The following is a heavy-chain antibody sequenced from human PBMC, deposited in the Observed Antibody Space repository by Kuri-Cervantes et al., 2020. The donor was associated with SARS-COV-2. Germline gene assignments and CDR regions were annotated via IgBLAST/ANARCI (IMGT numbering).Heavy chain of an antibody. J-gene: IGHJ6*03. CDR1: GFTFSSYA. CDR2: ISGSGGST. CDR3: AKFSGPMVRGVTFLGQFYYYYMDV. D-gene: IGHD3-10*01. V-gene: IGHV3-23*01. Sequence: GESLKISCAASGFTFSSYAMSWVRQAPGKGLEWVSAISGSGGSTYYADSVKDRFTISRDNSKNTLYLQMNSLRAEDTAVYYCAKFSGPMVRGVTFLGQFYYYYMDVWGKGTTVTVSS.